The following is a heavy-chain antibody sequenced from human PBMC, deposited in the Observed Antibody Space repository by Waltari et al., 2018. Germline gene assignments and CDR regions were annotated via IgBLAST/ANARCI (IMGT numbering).Heavy chain of an antibody. CDR3: ARRGNSGSYYIDN. J-gene: IGHJ4*02. CDR2: IYPGDSDT. V-gene: IGHV5-51*01. CDR1: AYSFTSFW. D-gene: IGHD3-10*01. Sequence: VQLVQSGAEGKKPGESLKISCKGSAYSFTSFWIGWVRQMPGKGLEWMGIIYPGDSDTTYSPSFEGQVTLSVDKSINTVYLEWSSLKASDTAMYYCARRGNSGSYYIDNWGQGTLVTVSS.